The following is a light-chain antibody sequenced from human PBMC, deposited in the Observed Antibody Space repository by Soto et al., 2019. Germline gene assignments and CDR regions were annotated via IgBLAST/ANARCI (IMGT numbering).Light chain of an antibody. CDR3: QHYGSSPFT. CDR1: QSVSSNY. Sequence: EIVLTQSPGTLSLSPGERATLSCRASQSVSSNYLAWYQQKPDQAPRLLVYGASIRATGIPDRFSGSGSGTYLPLTISRVVPEDFAVYYCQHYGSSPFTFGPGTRVDIK. V-gene: IGKV3-20*01. CDR2: GAS. J-gene: IGKJ3*01.